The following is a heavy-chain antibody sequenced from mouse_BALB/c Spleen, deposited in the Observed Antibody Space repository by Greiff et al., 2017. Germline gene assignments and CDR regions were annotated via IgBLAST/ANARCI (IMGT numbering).Heavy chain of an antibody. CDR2: IDPGDGDT. CDR3: ARLDYDYPHYAMDY. Sequence: EVQLQQSGAELVRPGALVKLSCKASGFNIKDYYMHWVKQRPEQGLEWIGWIDPGDGDTNYNGKFKGKATLTADKSSSTAYMQLSSLTSEDSAVYFCARLDYDYPHYAMDYWGQGTSVTVSS. V-gene: IGHV14-1*02. CDR1: GFNIKDYY. J-gene: IGHJ4*01. D-gene: IGHD2-4*01.